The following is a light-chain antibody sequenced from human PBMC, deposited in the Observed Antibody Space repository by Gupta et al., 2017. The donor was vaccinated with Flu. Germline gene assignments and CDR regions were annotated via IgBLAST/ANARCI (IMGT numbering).Light chain of an antibody. Sequence: NSDVGKFNLVSWYQQHPGKAPKLVIDEVNKWPSEIPTRFSGSKSGTTASLTSSGLQAEDEADYYCCAYTSDHAVVFGGGTKLTVL. J-gene: IGLJ2*01. CDR2: EVN. CDR1: NSDVGKFNL. CDR3: CAYTSDHAVV. V-gene: IGLV2-23*02.